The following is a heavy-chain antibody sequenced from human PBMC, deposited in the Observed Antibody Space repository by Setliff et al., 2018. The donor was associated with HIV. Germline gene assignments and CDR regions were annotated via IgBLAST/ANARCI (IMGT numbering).Heavy chain of an antibody. Sequence: KPSETLSLTCTVSGGSISSSSHYWSWIRQPAGRGLEWIGHIYISGSTNYNPSLKSRVTISIDASKNQFSLRLNSVTAADTAMYYCARDDGIFGVVIIPWFDPWGQGTLVTVS. CDR2: IYISGST. J-gene: IGHJ5*02. V-gene: IGHV4-61*09. CDR3: ARDDGIFGVVIIPWFDP. D-gene: IGHD3-3*01. CDR1: GGSISSSSHY.